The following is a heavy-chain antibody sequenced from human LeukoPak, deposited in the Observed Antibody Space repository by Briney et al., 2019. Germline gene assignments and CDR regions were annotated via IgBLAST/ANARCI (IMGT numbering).Heavy chain of an antibody. V-gene: IGHV4-39*07. CDR2: IYYSGST. CDR3: ARVAMLDDSFDI. CDR1: GGSISSSNYY. J-gene: IGHJ3*02. D-gene: IGHD3-16*01. Sequence: SETLSLTCTVSGGSISSSNYYWGWIRQPPGKGLEWIGTIYYSGSTYYNPSLKSRVTISVDTSKNQFSLKLSSVTAADTAVYYCARVAMLDDSFDIWGQGTMVTVSS.